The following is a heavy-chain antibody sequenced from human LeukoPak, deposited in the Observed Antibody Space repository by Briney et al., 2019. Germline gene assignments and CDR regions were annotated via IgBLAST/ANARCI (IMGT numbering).Heavy chain of an antibody. V-gene: IGHV3-7*01. CDR2: IKQDGSEK. J-gene: IGHJ5*02. CDR3: AREGGLYGDYGGA. D-gene: IGHD4-17*01. Sequence: GGSLRLSCAASGFTFSSYWMSWVRRAPGKGLEWVANIKQDGSEKCYVDSVKGRFTISRDNAKNSLYLHMNSLRAEDTAVYYCAREGGLYGDYGGAWGQGTLVTVSS. CDR1: GFTFSSYW.